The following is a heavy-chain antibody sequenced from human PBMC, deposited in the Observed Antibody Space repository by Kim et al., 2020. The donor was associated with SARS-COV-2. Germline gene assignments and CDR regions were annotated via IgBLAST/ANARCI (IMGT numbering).Heavy chain of an antibody. J-gene: IGHJ4*02. CDR1: GFTFSSYA. Sequence: GGSLRLSCAASGFTFSSYAMHWVRQAPGKGLEWVAVISYDGSNKYYADSVKGRFTISRDNSKNTLYLQMNSLRAVDTAVYYCARDGLVAGTTLAFDYWGQGTLVTVSS. CDR2: ISYDGSNK. CDR3: ARDGLVAGTTLAFDY. V-gene: IGHV3-30-3*01. D-gene: IGHD6-19*01.